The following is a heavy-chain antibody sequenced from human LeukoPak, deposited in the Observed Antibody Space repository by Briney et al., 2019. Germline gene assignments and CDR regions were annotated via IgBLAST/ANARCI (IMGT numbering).Heavy chain of an antibody. V-gene: IGHV3-21*01. CDR2: ISSSGSYT. Sequence: GGSLSLSCAASGFTFSSYSMNWVRQAPGRGLEWVSSISSSGSYTYYADSVKGRLTLPRDKPKNSLYLQMNSLRVEEPAVYYCARAPGGNFGDWGQGTLVTVSS. CDR1: GFTFSSYS. D-gene: IGHD4-23*01. J-gene: IGHJ4*02. CDR3: ARAPGGNFGD.